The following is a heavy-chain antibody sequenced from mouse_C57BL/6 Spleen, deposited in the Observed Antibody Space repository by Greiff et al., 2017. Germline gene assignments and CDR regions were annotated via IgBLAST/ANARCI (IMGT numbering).Heavy chain of an antibody. CDR3: ARSSGSSGYAMDY. D-gene: IGHD1-1*01. CDR1: GYSFTGYF. Sequence: VQLQQSGPELVKPGDSVKISCKASGYSFTGYFMNWVMQSHGKSLEWIGRINPYNGDTFYNQKFKGKATLTVDKSSSTAHMELRSLTSEDSAVYYCARSSGSSGYAMDYWGQGTSVTVSS. V-gene: IGHV1-20*01. CDR2: INPYNGDT. J-gene: IGHJ4*01.